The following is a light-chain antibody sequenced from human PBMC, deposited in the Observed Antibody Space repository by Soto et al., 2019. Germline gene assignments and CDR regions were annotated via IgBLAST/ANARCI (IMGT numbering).Light chain of an antibody. V-gene: IGKV3-11*01. Sequence: EIVMTQSPATLSVSPGERVTLSCSTSESVSSSLAWYQQKPGQAPRLLSYDASNRATGIPARFSGSGSRTDFTLTISSLEPEDFAVYYCQQRSNWPPSWTFGQGTKVDIK. CDR2: DAS. CDR1: ESVSSS. CDR3: QQRSNWPPSWT. J-gene: IGKJ1*01.